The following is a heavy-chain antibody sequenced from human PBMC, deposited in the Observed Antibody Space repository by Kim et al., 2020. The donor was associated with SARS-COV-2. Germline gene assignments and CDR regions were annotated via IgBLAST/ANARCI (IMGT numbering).Heavy chain of an antibody. CDR2: ISGSGGST. J-gene: IGHJ4*02. D-gene: IGHD5-18*01. CDR3: AKDRGYSYGEGYYFDY. CDR1: GFTFSSYA. Sequence: GGSLRLSCAASGFTFSSYAMSWVRQAPGKGLEWVSAISGSGGSTYYADSVKGRFTISRDNSKNTLYLQMNSLRAEDTAVYYCAKDRGYSYGEGYYFDYWGQGTLVTVSS. V-gene: IGHV3-23*01.